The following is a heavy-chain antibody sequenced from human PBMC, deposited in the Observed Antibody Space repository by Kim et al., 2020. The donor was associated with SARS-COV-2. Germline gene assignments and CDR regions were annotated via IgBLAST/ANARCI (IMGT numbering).Heavy chain of an antibody. CDR3: AKDQRRRVTRVCDSSGTVDY. CDR1: GFTFSSYG. D-gene: IGHD3-22*01. Sequence: GGSLRLSCAASGFTFSSYGMHWVRQAPGKGLEWVAIISYDGSNKYYADSVKGRFTISRDNSKNTLYLQMNSLRAEDTAVYYCAKDQRRRVTRVCDSSGTVDYWGQGTLVTVSS. CDR2: ISYDGSNK. J-gene: IGHJ4*02. V-gene: IGHV3-30*18.